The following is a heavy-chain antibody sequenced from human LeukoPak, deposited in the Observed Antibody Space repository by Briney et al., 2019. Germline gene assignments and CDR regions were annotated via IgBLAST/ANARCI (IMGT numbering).Heavy chain of an antibody. J-gene: IGHJ4*02. CDR3: ARGLSGSSSWYGTYFDY. V-gene: IGHV1-18*01. Sequence: ASVKVSCKASGYTFTSYGISWVRQAPGQGLEWMGRISAYNGNTNYAQKLQGRVTMTTDTSTSTAYMELRSLRSDDTAVYYCARGLSGSSSWYGTYFDYWGQGTLVTVSS. CDR1: GYTFTSYG. D-gene: IGHD6-13*01. CDR2: ISAYNGNT.